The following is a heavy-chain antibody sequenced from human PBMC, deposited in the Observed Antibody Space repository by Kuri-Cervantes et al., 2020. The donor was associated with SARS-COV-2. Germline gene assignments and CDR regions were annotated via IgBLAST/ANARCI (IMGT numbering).Heavy chain of an antibody. Sequence: SVKVSCKASGFTFTSSAMQWVRQARGQRLEWIGWIVVGSGNTNYAQKFQERVTITRDMSISTAYMELSSLRSEDTAVYYCAAGRTYSSSWRGGYFDLWGRGTLVTVSS. CDR3: AAGRTYSSSWRGGYFDL. V-gene: IGHV1-58*02. J-gene: IGHJ2*01. D-gene: IGHD6-13*01. CDR1: GFTFTSSA. CDR2: IVVGSGNT.